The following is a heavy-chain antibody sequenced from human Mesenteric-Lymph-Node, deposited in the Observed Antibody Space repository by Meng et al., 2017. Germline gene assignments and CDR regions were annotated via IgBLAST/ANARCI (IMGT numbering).Heavy chain of an antibody. CDR1: GFTFSSYS. CDR3: ARAMDSSGCPVH. V-gene: IGHV3-21*01. CDR2: ISSSSSYI. D-gene: IGHD6-19*01. Sequence: GGSLRLSCAASGFTFSSYSMNWVRQAPGKGLEWVSSISSSSSYIYYADSVKGRFTISRDNAKNSLYLQMNSLRAEDTAVYYCARAMDSSGCPVHWGQGTLVTVSS. J-gene: IGHJ4*02.